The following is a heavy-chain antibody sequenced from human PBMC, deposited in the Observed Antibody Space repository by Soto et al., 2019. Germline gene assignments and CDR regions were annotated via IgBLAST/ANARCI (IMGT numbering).Heavy chain of an antibody. J-gene: IGHJ6*02. V-gene: IGHV1-69*06. Sequence: SVKVSCKTSGGTFSSYAISWVRQAPGQGLEWMGGIIPIFGTPNYAQKFQGRVTITADKSTDTAYMELSSLRSEDTAVYYCASRVLTAEHDYYYYIDVWRQGTTVTVSS. CDR2: IIPIFGTP. CDR1: GGTFSSYA. D-gene: IGHD2-21*02. CDR3: ASRVLTAEHDYYYYIDV.